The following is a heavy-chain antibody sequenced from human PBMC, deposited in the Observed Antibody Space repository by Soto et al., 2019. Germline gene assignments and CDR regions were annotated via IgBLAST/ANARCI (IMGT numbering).Heavy chain of an antibody. CDR1: GDSFRSSDYY. CDR2: MHYSGST. V-gene: IGHV4-39*01. D-gene: IGHD6-13*01. Sequence: SETLSLTCAVSGDSFRSSDYYWGWIRRPPNKGLEWIGSMHYSGSTFYNPSLKSRVTISVDTSKNQFSLKLTSVTAADTAVYNCARPGYSSSWYWFDPWGQGTLVTVS. J-gene: IGHJ5*02. CDR3: ARPGYSSSWYWFDP.